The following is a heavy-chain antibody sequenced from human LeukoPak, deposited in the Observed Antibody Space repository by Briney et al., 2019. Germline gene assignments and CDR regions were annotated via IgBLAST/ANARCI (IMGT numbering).Heavy chain of an antibody. Sequence: ASVKASCKASGYTFTSYDINWVRQATGQGLEWMGWMNPNSGNTGYAQKFQGRVTMTRNTSISTAYMELSSLRSEDTAVYYCASTFSEAGATPEVGYWGQGTLVTVSS. J-gene: IGHJ4*02. V-gene: IGHV1-8*01. CDR2: MNPNSGNT. D-gene: IGHD1-26*01. CDR1: GYTFTSYD. CDR3: ASTFSEAGATPEVGY.